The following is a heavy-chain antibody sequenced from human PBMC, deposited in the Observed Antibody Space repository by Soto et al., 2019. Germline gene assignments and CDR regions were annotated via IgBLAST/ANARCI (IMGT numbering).Heavy chain of an antibody. Sequence: QVQLVQSGAEVRKPGASVKVSCKASGYTFTDNYIHWVRQGPGQGLEWMGWINPNDDGTNYARKFRGRVTMSRDTSISTAYMALSRLRSDGTAVYYCARGGTSSGYNYWGQGTLVTVSS. J-gene: IGHJ4*02. CDR1: GYTFTDNY. V-gene: IGHV1-2*02. CDR2: INPNDDGT. D-gene: IGHD5-18*01. CDR3: ARGGTSSGYNY.